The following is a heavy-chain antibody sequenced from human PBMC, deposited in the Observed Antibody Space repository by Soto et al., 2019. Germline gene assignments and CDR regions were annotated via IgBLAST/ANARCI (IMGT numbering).Heavy chain of an antibody. CDR1: GYTFTTYG. D-gene: IGHD6-13*01. Sequence: QVQLVQSGAEVKKPGASVKVSCKASGYTFTTYGISWVRQAPGQGLEWMGWISAYNGNTNYAQKVQGRVTMTTDTSTSTAYMELRSLRSDDTAGYYFARDYSTSWYRWFNPWGQGTLVTVSS. J-gene: IGHJ5*02. CDR2: ISAYNGNT. CDR3: ARDYSTSWYRWFNP. V-gene: IGHV1-18*01.